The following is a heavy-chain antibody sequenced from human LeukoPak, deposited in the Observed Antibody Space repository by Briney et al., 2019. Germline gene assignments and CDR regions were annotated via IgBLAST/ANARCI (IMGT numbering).Heavy chain of an antibody. CDR3: AKGKADYYGSGPPGY. CDR1: GFTFSSYW. CDR2: INKDGSST. Sequence: GGSLRLSCAASGFTFSSYWMHWVRQVPGKGLEWVSRINKDGSSTSNADSVKGRFSISRDNAKNSLYLQMNSLRAEDTALYYCAKGKADYYGSGPPGYWGQGTLVTVSS. V-gene: IGHV3-74*01. J-gene: IGHJ4*02. D-gene: IGHD3-10*01.